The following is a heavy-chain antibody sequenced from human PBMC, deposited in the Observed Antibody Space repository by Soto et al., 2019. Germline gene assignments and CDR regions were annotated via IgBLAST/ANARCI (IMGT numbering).Heavy chain of an antibody. CDR2: IIPILGIA. D-gene: IGHD5-12*01. Sequence: QVQLVQSGAEVKKPGSSVKVSCKASGGTFSSYTISWVRQAPGQGLEWMGRIIPILGIANYAQKFQGRVTITADKSTSTADMELSSLRSEDTAVYYCARGYSGYGFFDYWGQGTLVTVSS. V-gene: IGHV1-69*02. CDR1: GGTFSSYT. J-gene: IGHJ4*02. CDR3: ARGYSGYGFFDY.